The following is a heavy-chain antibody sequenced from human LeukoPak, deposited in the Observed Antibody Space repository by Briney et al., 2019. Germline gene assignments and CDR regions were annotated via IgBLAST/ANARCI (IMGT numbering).Heavy chain of an antibody. CDR3: ARRTVTTSRGYGMDV. Sequence: PSETLSLTCTVSGGSISSSSYYWGWIRQPPGKGLEWIGSIYYSGSTYYNPSLKSRVTISVDTSKNQFSLKLSSVTAADTAVYYCARRTVTTSRGYGMDVWGQGTTVTVSS. D-gene: IGHD4-17*01. CDR2: IYYSGST. J-gene: IGHJ6*02. V-gene: IGHV4-39*01. CDR1: GGSISSSSYY.